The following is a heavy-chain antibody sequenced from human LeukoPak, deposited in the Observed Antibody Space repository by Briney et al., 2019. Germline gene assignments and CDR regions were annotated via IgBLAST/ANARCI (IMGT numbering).Heavy chain of an antibody. V-gene: IGHV1-2*02. Sequence: GASVKVSCKASGYTFTGYYMHWVRQAPGQGLEWMGWINPNSGGTNYAQKFQGRVTMTRDTSISTAYMELSRLRSDDTAVYYCARAEWLLSPLYKLVRLDQFDYWGQGTLVTVSS. D-gene: IGHD3-3*01. CDR3: ARAEWLLSPLYKLVRLDQFDY. CDR1: GYTFTGYY. J-gene: IGHJ4*02. CDR2: INPNSGGT.